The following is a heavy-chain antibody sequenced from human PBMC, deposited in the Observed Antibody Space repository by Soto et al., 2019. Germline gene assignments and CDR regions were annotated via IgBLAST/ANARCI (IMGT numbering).Heavy chain of an antibody. CDR3: AAGRGYCSGGSCYYWFDP. D-gene: IGHD2-15*01. CDR2: INAGNGNT. V-gene: IGHV1-3*01. J-gene: IGHJ5*02. Sequence: ASVKVSCKASGYTFTSYAMHWVRQAPGQRLEWMGWINAGNGNTKYSQKFQGRVTITRDTSASTAYMELSSLRSEDTAVYYCAAGRGYCSGGSCYYWFDPWGQGTQVTSPQ. CDR1: GYTFTSYA.